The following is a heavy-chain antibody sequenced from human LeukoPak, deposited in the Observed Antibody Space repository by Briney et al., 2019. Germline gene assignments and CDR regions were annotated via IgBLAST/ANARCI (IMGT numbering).Heavy chain of an antibody. CDR3: ARATYDILTGYYLDY. J-gene: IGHJ4*02. CDR1: GGSIRSGRYY. CDR2: IYYSGST. Sequence: PSETLSLTCTVSGGSIRSGRYYWSWIRQHTXXXXXXXXXIYYSGSTYYNPSLKSRVTISMDTSKNQFSLKLSSVTAADTAVYYCARATYDILTGYYLDYWGQGTLVTVSS. V-gene: IGHV4-31*03. D-gene: IGHD3-9*01.